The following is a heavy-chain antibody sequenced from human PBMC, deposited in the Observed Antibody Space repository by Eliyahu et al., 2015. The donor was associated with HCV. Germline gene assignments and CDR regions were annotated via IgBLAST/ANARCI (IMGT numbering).Heavy chain of an antibody. CDR3: AAGLSSDTTGHGPFDF. V-gene: IGHV1-2*02. J-gene: IGHJ4*02. Sequence: QVQLVQSGPEVKKPGASVRVSCEASTYTFTDXLXXGCGQAPGQGLEWVGWINPNTGGTNYAQKFRDRVTMTRDTSISTAYMDLSGLTSDDMAVYYCAAGLSSDTTGHGPFDFWGQGTLVTVSS. D-gene: IGHD1-26*01. CDR2: INPNTGGT. CDR1: TYTFTDXL.